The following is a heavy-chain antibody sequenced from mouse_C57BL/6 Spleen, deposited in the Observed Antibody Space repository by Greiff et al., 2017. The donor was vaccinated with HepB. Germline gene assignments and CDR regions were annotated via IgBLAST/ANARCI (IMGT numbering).Heavy chain of an antibody. J-gene: IGHJ4*01. Sequence: EVQAVESGGGFVKPGGSLKLSCAASGFPFSDHGMHWVRQAPEQGLEWVAYICGCSSTTYYADTVKGRFTITRDNAKNTLFLQMTSLRSEDAAMYYCATGGYYDMGGWGRGTSVTVSS. CDR2: ICGCSSTT. CDR1: GFPFSDHG. D-gene: IGHD1-1*02. V-gene: IGHV5-17*01. CDR3: ATGGYYDMGG.